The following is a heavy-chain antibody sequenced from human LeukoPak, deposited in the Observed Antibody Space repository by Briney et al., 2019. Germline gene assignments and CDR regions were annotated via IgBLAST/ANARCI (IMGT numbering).Heavy chain of an antibody. V-gene: IGHV5-51*01. J-gene: IGHJ6*03. CDR2: IYPGDSDT. D-gene: IGHD6-19*01. CDR1: GYSFTSYW. Sequence: GESLKISCKGSGYSFTSYWIGWVRQMPGKGLEWMGIIYPGDSDTRYSPSFQGQVTISADKSISTAYLQWSSLKASDTAMYYCARQSSGWSPYYYYYMDVWGKGTTVTISS. CDR3: ARQSSGWSPYYYYYMDV.